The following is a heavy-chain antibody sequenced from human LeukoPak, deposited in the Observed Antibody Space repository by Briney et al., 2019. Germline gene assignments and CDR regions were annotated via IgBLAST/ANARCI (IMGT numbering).Heavy chain of an antibody. D-gene: IGHD6-19*01. Sequence: ASVKVSCKASGYTFTGYYMHWVRQAPGQGLEWMGWINPNSGGTNYAQKFQGWVTMTRDTSISTAYMELSRLRSDDTAVYYCARSPAVAGLYCFDYWGQGTLVTVSS. CDR1: GYTFTGYY. CDR2: INPNSGGT. J-gene: IGHJ4*02. V-gene: IGHV1-2*04. CDR3: ARSPAVAGLYCFDY.